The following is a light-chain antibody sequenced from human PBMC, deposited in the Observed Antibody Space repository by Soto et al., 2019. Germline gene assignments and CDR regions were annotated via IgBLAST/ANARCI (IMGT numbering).Light chain of an antibody. CDR1: SSNIATKS. J-gene: IGLJ1*01. V-gene: IGLV1-44*01. CDR2: SNS. Sequence: ELTQPLSASGTPGQRVTISCSGSSSNIATKSVNWYQQLPGTAPKLLIYSNSQRSSGVPDRFSGSKSGTSASLAIRGLQSEDEADYYCAAWDDSLNARYVFGTGTKLTVL. CDR3: AAWDDSLNARYV.